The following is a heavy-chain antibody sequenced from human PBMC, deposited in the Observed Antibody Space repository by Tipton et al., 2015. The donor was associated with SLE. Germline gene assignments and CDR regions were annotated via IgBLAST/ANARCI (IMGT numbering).Heavy chain of an antibody. Sequence: QLVQSGPEVKKPGASVKVSCKASGYTFTSYYMHWVRQAPGQGLEWMGIINPSGCSTSYAQKFQGRVTMTRDTSTSTVYMELSSLRSEDTAVYYCARAPDYYDSSGSVWFDPWGQGTLVTVSS. CDR2: INPSGCST. CDR3: ARAPDYYDSSGSVWFDP. V-gene: IGHV1-46*03. CDR1: GYTFTSYY. J-gene: IGHJ5*02. D-gene: IGHD3-22*01.